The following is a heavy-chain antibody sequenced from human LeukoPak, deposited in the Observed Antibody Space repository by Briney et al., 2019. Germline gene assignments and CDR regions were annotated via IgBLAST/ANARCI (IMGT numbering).Heavy chain of an antibody. D-gene: IGHD3-9*01. Sequence: ASVKVSCKASGYTFTGYYMHWVRQAPGQGLEWMGWINPNSGGTNYAQKFQGRVTMTRDTSISTAYMELSRLRSDDTAVYYCARGQLLRYFDWLSSGTPNWFDPWGQGTLVTVSS. CDR3: ARGQLLRYFDWLSSGTPNWFDP. CDR1: GYTFTGYY. CDR2: INPNSGGT. J-gene: IGHJ5*02. V-gene: IGHV1-2*02.